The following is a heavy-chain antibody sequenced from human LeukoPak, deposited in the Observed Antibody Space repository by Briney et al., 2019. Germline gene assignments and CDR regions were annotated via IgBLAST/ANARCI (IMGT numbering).Heavy chain of an antibody. CDR3: AGSSSVWSTIDY. CDR1: GFTFSSYA. Sequence: QPGGSLRLSCAASGFTFSSYAMSWVRQAPGKGLEWVSVISGSGGSTYYADSVKGRFTISSANSKNTLYQQMTSLTAEDTAVYYCAGSSSVWSTIDYWGQGTLVTVSS. J-gene: IGHJ4*02. CDR2: ISGSGGST. V-gene: IGHV3-23*01. D-gene: IGHD6-19*01.